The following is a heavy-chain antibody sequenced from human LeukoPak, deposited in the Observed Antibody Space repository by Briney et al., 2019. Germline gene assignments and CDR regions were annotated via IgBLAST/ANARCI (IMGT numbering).Heavy chain of an antibody. V-gene: IGHV3-23*01. CDR1: GFTFSSYA. CDR2: ISGSGGST. Sequence: GGSLRLSCAASGFTFSSYAMSWVRQAPGKGLEWVSAISGSGGSTYYADSVKGRFTISRDNSKNTLYPQMNSLRAEDTAVYYCAKVSSSWSSPADYWGQGTLVTVSS. CDR3: AKVSSSWSSPADY. D-gene: IGHD6-13*01. J-gene: IGHJ4*02.